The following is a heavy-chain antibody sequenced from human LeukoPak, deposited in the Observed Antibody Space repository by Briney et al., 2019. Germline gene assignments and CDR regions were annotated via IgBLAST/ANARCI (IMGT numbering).Heavy chain of an antibody. CDR3: AKDHLKVVPAALDY. V-gene: IGHV3-30*02. D-gene: IGHD2-2*01. J-gene: IGHJ4*02. CDR2: IRYDGSNK. CDR1: GFTFSSYG. Sequence: GGSLRLSCAASGFTFSSYGMHWVRQAPGKGLEWVAFIRYDGSNKYYADSVKGRFTISRDNSKNTLYLQMNSLRAEDTAVYYCAKDHLKVVPAALDYWGQGTLVTVSS.